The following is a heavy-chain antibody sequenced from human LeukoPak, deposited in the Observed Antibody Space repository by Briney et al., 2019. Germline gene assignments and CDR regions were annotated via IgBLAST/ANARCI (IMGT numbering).Heavy chain of an antibody. Sequence: PSETLSLTCAVYGGSFSGYYWSWIRQPPGKGLEWIGYIYYSGSTNYNPSLKSRVTISVDTSKNQFSLKLSSVTAADTAVYYCAREGMIAPYFDYWGQGTLVTVSS. CDR3: AREGMIAPYFDY. CDR1: GGSFSGYY. V-gene: IGHV4-59*01. D-gene: IGHD3-22*01. J-gene: IGHJ4*02. CDR2: IYYSGST.